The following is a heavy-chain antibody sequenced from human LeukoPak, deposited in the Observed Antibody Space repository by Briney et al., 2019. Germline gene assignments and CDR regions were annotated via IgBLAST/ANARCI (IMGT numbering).Heavy chain of an antibody. CDR1: GYTFTNYW. Sequence: GESLKISCKGSGYTFTNYWIGWVRQMPGKGLEWMGIIFPGDSDTRYSPSFQGQVTISADKSISTAYLQWGSLKASDTAMYYCARQGSRSYFCYDYWGQGTLVTVSS. V-gene: IGHV5-51*01. J-gene: IGHJ4*02. CDR2: IFPGDSDT. CDR3: ARQGSRSYFCYDY. D-gene: IGHD1-26*01.